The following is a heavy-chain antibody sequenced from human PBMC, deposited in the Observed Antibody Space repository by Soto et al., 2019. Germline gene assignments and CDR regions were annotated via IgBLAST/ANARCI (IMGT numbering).Heavy chain of an antibody. CDR3: ARHRDTYGSGDFDY. J-gene: IGHJ4*02. Sequence: SETLSLTCTVSGGSISSYYWSWIRQPPGKGLESIGYIYYSGSTNYNPSLKSRVTISVDTSKNQFSMKLSSLRAEDTAVYYCARHRDTYGSGDFDYWGQGTRVTVSS. V-gene: IGHV4-59*01. CDR2: IYYSGST. D-gene: IGHD3-10*01. CDR1: GGSISSYY.